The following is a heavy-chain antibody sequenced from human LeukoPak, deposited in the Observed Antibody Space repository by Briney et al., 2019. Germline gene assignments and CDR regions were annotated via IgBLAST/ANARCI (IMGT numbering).Heavy chain of an antibody. V-gene: IGHV4-61*01. D-gene: IGHD6-13*01. J-gene: IGHJ4*02. CDR2: ISDSGGS. Sequence: SETLSLTCGVSGGSFSSGISYWSWIRQPPGEGLEWIAYISDSGGSDYNPSLRGRVTISLDTSKNQYSLRLTSVTAADTAVFYCSRVPAAGTGQAYWRQGTLVTVSS. CDR3: SRVPAAGTGQAY. CDR1: GGSFSSGISY.